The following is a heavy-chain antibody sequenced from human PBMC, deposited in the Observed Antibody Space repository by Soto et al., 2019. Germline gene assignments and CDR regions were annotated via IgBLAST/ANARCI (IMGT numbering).Heavy chain of an antibody. CDR1: GGSISSGGYY. D-gene: IGHD1-7*01. CDR3: AREKLELRRGYNWFDP. CDR2: IYYSGST. V-gene: IGHV4-31*03. J-gene: IGHJ5*02. Sequence: SETLSLTCTVSGGSISSGGYYWSWIRQHPGKGLELIGYIYYSGSTYYNPSLKSRVTISVDTSKNQFSLKLSSVTAADTAVYYCAREKLELRRGYNWFDPWGQGTLVTVSS.